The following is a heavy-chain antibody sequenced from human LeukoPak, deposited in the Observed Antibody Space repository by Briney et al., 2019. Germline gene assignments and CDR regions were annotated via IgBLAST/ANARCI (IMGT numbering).Heavy chain of an antibody. V-gene: IGHV3-30-3*01. Sequence: GGSLRLSCAASGFTFSSYAMHRVRQAPGKGLEWVAVISYDGSNKYYADSVKGRFTIFRDNSKNTLYLQMNSLRAEDTAVYYCARDCRIAARLGYPADYWGQGTLVTVSS. J-gene: IGHJ4*02. CDR3: ARDCRIAARLGYPADY. CDR2: ISYDGSNK. CDR1: GFTFSSYA. D-gene: IGHD6-6*01.